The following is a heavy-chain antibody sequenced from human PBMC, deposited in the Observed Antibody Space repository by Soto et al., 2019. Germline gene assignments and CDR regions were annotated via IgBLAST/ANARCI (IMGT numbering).Heavy chain of an antibody. CDR2: IYYSGST. V-gene: IGHV4-61*01. CDR1: CGSVISGSYY. Sequence: PSETLSLTCTFSCGSVISGSYYWSWIRQPPGKGLEWIGYIYYSGSTNYNPSLKSRVTISVDTSKNQFSLKLSSVTAADTAVYYCARLNTAMDYFDYWGQGTLVTVSS. D-gene: IGHD5-18*01. J-gene: IGHJ4*02. CDR3: ARLNTAMDYFDY.